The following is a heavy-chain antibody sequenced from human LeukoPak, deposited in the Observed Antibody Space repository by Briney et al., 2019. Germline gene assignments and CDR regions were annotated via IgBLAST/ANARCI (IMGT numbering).Heavy chain of an antibody. D-gene: IGHD2-2*01. CDR2: ISYDGNYK. CDR3: AKFPPYCSSTSCNDAFDI. Sequence: GGSLRLSCAASGFTVSSNYMSWVRQAPGKGLEWVAVISYDGNYKYYADSVKGRFTISRDNSKNTLCLQMNSLRAEDTAVYYCAKFPPYCSSTSCNDAFDIWGQGTMVTVSS. V-gene: IGHV3-30*18. CDR1: GFTVSSNY. J-gene: IGHJ3*02.